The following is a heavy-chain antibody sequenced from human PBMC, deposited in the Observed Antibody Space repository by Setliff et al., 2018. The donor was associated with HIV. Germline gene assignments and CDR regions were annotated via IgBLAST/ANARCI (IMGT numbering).Heavy chain of an antibody. CDR3: ARGRGESRTNYFDY. CDR2: IRQDVSEQ. Sequence: GGSLRLSCAASGFTFSNYWMSWVRQAPGKGLEWVANIRQDVSEQLYVDSVKGRFTISRDNAKNSLYLQMNSLRAEDTAVYFCARGRGESRTNYFDYWGQGSQVTVSS. J-gene: IGHJ4*02. CDR1: GFTFSNYW. V-gene: IGHV3-7*03.